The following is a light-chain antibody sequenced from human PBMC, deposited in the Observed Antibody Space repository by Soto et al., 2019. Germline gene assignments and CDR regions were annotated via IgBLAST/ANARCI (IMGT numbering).Light chain of an antibody. CDR1: QSISHY. J-gene: IGKJ1*01. CDR3: QQSYRVPRT. Sequence: DIQMTQSPSSLSASVGDRVTITCRAIQSISHYLNWYQQKPGKAPKVLISAAFTLQRGVPSRFSGSGSGTDFTLTISSLQPEDFATYYCQQSYRVPRTFGQGTTVESK. CDR2: AAF. V-gene: IGKV1-39*01.